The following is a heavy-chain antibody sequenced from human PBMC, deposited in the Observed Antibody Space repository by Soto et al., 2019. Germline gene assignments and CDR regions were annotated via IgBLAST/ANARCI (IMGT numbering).Heavy chain of an antibody. CDR3: ARGYCTTNICDPWFDP. V-gene: IGHV5-51*01. J-gene: IGHJ5*02. CDR1: GYSFTSYW. CDR2: IYPGDSDT. Sequence: GESLKISCTGVGYSFTSYWIGWVRQMPGKGLEWMGIIYPGDSDTRYSPSFQGQVTISADKSITTAYLQWSSLKASDTAMYYCARGYCTTNICDPWFDPWGQGTLVTLSS. D-gene: IGHD2-8*01.